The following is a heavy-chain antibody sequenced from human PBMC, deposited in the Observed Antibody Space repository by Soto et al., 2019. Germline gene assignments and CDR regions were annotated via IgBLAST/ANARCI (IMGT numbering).Heavy chain of an antibody. J-gene: IGHJ1*01. CDR2: ISWNSGSI. V-gene: IGHV3-9*01. CDR1: GFTFDDYA. Sequence: EVQLVESGGGLVQPGRSLRLSCADSGFTFDDYAMHWVRQAPGKGLEWVSGISWNSGSIGYADSVKGRFTISRDNAKNSLYLQMNSLRAEDTALYYCAKDLRSWYDVRYFQHWGQGNLVTVSS. D-gene: IGHD6-13*01. CDR3: AKDLRSWYDVRYFQH.